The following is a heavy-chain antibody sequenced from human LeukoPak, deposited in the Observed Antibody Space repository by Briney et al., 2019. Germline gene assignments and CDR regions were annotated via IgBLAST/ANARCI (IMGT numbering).Heavy chain of an antibody. V-gene: IGHV3-66*01. CDR2: IYSGGST. CDR3: ARGASRYSSSWYSGPLWSPYFDY. D-gene: IGHD6-13*01. CDR1: GFPVSSNY. Sequence: GALRLSCAASGFPVSSNYMSWVRQAPGKGLEWVSVIYSGGSTYYADSVKGRFTISRDNSKNTLYLQMNSLRAEDTAVYYCARGASRYSSSWYSGPLWSPYFDYWGQGTLVTVSS. J-gene: IGHJ4*02.